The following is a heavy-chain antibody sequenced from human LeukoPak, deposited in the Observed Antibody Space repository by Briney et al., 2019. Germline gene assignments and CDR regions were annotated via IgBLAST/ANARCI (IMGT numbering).Heavy chain of an antibody. CDR3: ASVHSSGWYIVPDY. Sequence: PSETLSLTCTVSGGSISSSSYYWGWIRQPPGKGLEWLGSIYYSGSTYYNPSLKSRVTISVDTSKNQFSLKLSSVTAADTAVYYCASVHSSGWYIVPDYWGQGTLVTVSS. CDR2: IYYSGST. D-gene: IGHD6-19*01. CDR1: GGSISSSSYY. J-gene: IGHJ4*02. V-gene: IGHV4-39*01.